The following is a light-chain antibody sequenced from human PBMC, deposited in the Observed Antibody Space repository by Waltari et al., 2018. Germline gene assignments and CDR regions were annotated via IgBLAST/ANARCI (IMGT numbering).Light chain of an antibody. J-gene: IGLJ1*01. CDR1: ASDVGGYNF. Sequence: QSALTQPRSVSGSPRQSVAISCTGTASDVGGYNFVSWYQQHPGKAPKIMIYDVTKRPSGVPDRFFGSKSGNTASLTISGLQAEDEADYYCCSFAGTHSYVFGTGTKVTVL. V-gene: IGLV2-11*01. CDR3: CSFAGTHSYV. CDR2: DVT.